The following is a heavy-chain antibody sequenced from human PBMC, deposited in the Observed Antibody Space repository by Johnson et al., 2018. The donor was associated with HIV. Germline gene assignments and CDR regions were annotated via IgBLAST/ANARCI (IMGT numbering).Heavy chain of an antibody. Sequence: QVQLVESGGGVVQPGRSLRLSCAASGFTFSSYAMHWVRQAPGKGLEWVAVISYDGNNKYYADSVKGRVTISRDNSKNTLYLQMNSLRAEDTAMYYCAKDKLKRTRGSDAFDIWGQGTRVTVSS. CDR1: GFTFSSYA. V-gene: IGHV3-30-3*01. J-gene: IGHJ3*02. CDR2: ISYDGNNK. D-gene: IGHD2-15*01. CDR3: AKDKLKRTRGSDAFDI.